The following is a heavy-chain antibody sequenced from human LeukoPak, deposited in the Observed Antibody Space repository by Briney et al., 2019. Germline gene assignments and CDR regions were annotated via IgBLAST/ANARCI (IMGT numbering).Heavy chain of an antibody. CDR1: GGSFSGYY. CDR3: AGGTGKRGPDY. V-gene: IGHV4-34*01. Sequence: SETLSLTCAVYGGSFSGYYWSWIRQPPGKGLEWIGEINHSGSTNYNPSLKSRVTISVDTSKNQFSLKLSSVTAADTAVYYCAGGTGKRGPDYWGQGTLVTVSS. D-gene: IGHD3-10*01. J-gene: IGHJ4*02. CDR2: INHSGST.